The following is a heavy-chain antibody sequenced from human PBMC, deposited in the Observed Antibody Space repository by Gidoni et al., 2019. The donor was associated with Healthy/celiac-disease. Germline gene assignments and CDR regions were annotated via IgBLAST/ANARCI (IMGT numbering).Heavy chain of an antibody. D-gene: IGHD5-12*01. CDR2: IYYSGST. CDR3: ARHAPVDVDGAFDI. V-gene: IGHV4-39*01. CDR1: GGSISSSSYY. Sequence: QLQLQESGPGLVKPSETLSRTCTVSGGSISSSSYYWGWIRRPPGKGLEWIGSIYYSGSTNYNPSLKSRITITVDTSKNQFSLKLSSVTAADTAVYSCARHAPVDVDGAFDIWGQGTMVTVSS. J-gene: IGHJ3*02.